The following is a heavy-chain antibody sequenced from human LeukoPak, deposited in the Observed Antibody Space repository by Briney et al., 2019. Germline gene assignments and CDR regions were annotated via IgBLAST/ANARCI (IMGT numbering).Heavy chain of an antibody. J-gene: IGHJ6*02. CDR3: ARDRGIIAAPHGMDV. Sequence: GGSLRLSCAASGFTVSSNYMSRVRQAPGKGLEWVSVIYSGGSTYYADSVKGRFTISRDNSKNTLYLQMNSLRAEDTAVYYCARDRGIIAAPHGMDVWGQGTTVTVSS. CDR1: GFTVSSNY. D-gene: IGHD6-25*01. CDR2: IYSGGST. V-gene: IGHV3-66*01.